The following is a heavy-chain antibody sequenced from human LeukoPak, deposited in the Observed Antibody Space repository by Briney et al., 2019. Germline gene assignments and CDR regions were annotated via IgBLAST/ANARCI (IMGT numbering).Heavy chain of an antibody. CDR2: ISGSGGST. D-gene: IGHD6-6*01. CDR1: GFTFSSYA. CDR3: AALYSSSFSFDY. Sequence: GGSLRLSCAASGFTFSSYAMSWVRQAPGKGLEWVSAISGSGGSTYYADSVKGRFTISRDNSKNTLYLQMNSLRAEDTAVYYCAALYSSSFSFDYWGQGTLVTVSS. V-gene: IGHV3-23*01. J-gene: IGHJ4*02.